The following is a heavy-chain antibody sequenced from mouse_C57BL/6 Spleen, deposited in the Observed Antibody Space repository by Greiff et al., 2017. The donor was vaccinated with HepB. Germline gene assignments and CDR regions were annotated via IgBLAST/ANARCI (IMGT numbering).Heavy chain of an antibody. CDR3: ARGHYSGSSYCDY. Sequence: QVQLKQSGAELVKPGASVKISCKASGYAFSSYWMNWVKQRPGKGLEWIGQIYPGDGDTNYNGKFKGKATLTADKSSSTAYMQLSRLTSEDSAVYFCARGHYSGSSYCDYWGQGTTLTVSS. D-gene: IGHD1-1*01. J-gene: IGHJ2*01. CDR2: IYPGDGDT. V-gene: IGHV1-80*01. CDR1: GYAFSSYW.